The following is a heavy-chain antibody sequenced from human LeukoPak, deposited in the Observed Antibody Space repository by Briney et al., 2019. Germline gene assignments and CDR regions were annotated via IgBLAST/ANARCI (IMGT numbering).Heavy chain of an antibody. Sequence: PGGSLRLSCAASGFTFSSYAMHWVRQAPGKGLEYVSAISSNGGSTYYADSVKGRFTISRDNSKNTLYLQMSSLRAEDTAVYYCVKNYYDSSGSPSPYFDYWGQGTLVTVSS. J-gene: IGHJ4*02. D-gene: IGHD3-22*01. CDR3: VKNYYDSSGSPSPYFDY. V-gene: IGHV3-64D*06. CDR2: ISSNGGST. CDR1: GFTFSSYA.